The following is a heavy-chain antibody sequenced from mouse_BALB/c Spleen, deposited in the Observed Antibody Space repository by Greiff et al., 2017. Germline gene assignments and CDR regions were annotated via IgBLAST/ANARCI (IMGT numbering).Heavy chain of an antibody. V-gene: IGHV1S22*01. CDR2: IYPGSGST. J-gene: IGHJ3*01. CDR1: GYTFTSYW. Sequence: LQQPGSELVRPGASVKLSCKASGYTFTSYWMHWVKQRHGQGLEWIGNIYPGSGSTNYDEKFKSKGTLTVDTSSSTAYMHLSSLTSEDSAVYYCTILDYDGFAYWGQGTLVTVSA. CDR3: TILDYDGFAY. D-gene: IGHD2-4*01.